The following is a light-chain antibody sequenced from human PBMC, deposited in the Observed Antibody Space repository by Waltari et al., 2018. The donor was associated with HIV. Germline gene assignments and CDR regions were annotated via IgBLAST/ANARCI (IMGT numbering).Light chain of an antibody. V-gene: IGLV1-40*01. J-gene: IGLJ3*02. CDR2: GNT. CDR1: SPNIGAGYD. Sequence: QSVLTQPPSVSGAPGQRVTISCTGSSPNIGAGYDVHWYQQLPGTAPKLLLYGNTNRPSGVSDRFPGSKSGTSASLAITGLQAEDEADYYCQSYDSRQSGFWVFGGGTTLTVL. CDR3: QSYDSRQSGFWV.